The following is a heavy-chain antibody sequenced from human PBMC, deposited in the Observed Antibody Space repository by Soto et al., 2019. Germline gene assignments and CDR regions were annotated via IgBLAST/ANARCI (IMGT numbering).Heavy chain of an antibody. V-gene: IGHV1-18*04. CDR3: ARILVSRGVVIITRGSPRVNWFDP. J-gene: IGHJ5*02. CDR1: GYTFTSYG. CDR2: ISAYNGNT. D-gene: IGHD3-3*01. Sequence: QVKLVQSGAEVKKPGASVKVSCKASGYTFTSYGISWVRQAPGQGLEWMGWISAYNGNTNYAQKLQGRVTMTTDTSTSTAYMELRSLRSDDTAVYYCARILVSRGVVIITRGSPRVNWFDPWGQGTLVTVSS.